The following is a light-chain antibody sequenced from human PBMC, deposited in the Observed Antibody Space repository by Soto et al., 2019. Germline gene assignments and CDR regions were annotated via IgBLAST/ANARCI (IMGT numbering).Light chain of an antibody. CDR1: QGISSY. V-gene: IGKV1-9*01. J-gene: IGKJ3*01. Sequence: IQLTQSPSSLSASVGDRVTITCRASQGISSYLAWYQQKPGKAPKLLIYAASTVQSGVPSRFSGSGSGTDFALTISSLQPEDFATDYCQQSETFGTGTKVDIK. CDR2: AAS. CDR3: QQSET.